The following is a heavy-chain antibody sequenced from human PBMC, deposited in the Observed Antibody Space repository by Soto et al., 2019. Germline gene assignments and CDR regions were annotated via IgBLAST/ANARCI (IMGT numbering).Heavy chain of an antibody. D-gene: IGHD6-6*01. CDR1: GGTFSSYA. J-gene: IGHJ4*02. V-gene: IGHV1-69*13. Sequence: GASVKVSCKASGGTFSSYAISWVRQAPGQGLEWMGGIIPIFGTANYAQKFQGRVTITADESTSTAYMELSSLRSEDTAVYYCANEYSSSSGFDYWGQGTLVTVSS. CDR2: IIPIFGTA. CDR3: ANEYSSSSGFDY.